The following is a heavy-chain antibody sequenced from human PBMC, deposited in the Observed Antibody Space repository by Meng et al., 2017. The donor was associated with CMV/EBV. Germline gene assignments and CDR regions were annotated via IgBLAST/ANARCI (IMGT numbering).Heavy chain of an antibody. CDR2: ISSSGGT. J-gene: IGHJ4*02. CDR3: VGRQYGSGTY. D-gene: IGHD3-10*01. Sequence: LKISCAASGFTFINYAMNWVRQAPGKGLEWVSSISSSGGTYYADSGKGRFTISRDTSRNTLYLQMNTLRAEDTAVYYCVGRQYGSGTYWGQGTLVTVSS. V-gene: IGHV3-23*01. CDR1: GFTFINYA.